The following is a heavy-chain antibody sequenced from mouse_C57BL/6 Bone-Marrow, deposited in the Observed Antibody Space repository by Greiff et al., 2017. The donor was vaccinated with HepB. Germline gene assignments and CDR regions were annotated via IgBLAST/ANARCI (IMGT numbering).Heavy chain of an antibody. V-gene: IGHV2-5*01. J-gene: IGHJ1*03. D-gene: IGHD1-1*01. CDR2: IWRGGST. CDR3: ANYYGSSYDWYFDV. Sequence: QVQLQQSGPGLVQPSQSLSITCTVSGFSLTSYGVHWVRQSPGKGLEWLGVIWRGGSTDYNAAFMSRLSITKDNSKSRVFFKMNSLQADDTAIYYCANYYGSSYDWYFDVWGTGTTVTVSS. CDR1: GFSLTSYG.